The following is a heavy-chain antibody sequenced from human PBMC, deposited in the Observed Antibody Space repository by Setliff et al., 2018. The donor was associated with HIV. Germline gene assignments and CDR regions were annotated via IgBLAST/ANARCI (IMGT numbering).Heavy chain of an antibody. J-gene: IGHJ5*02. CDR3: ARHANPTVITDIPFDP. V-gene: IGHV4-39*01. CDR1: GASISSSHYY. Sequence: PSETLPLTCTVSGASISSSHYYWGWIRQPPGKGLEWIGSICNTGSIHYNPSLESRVTISVDTSKNDFSLKMTSVTAADTAVYYCARHANPTVITDIPFDPWGQGTLVTVSS. D-gene: IGHD4-17*01. CDR2: ICNTGSI.